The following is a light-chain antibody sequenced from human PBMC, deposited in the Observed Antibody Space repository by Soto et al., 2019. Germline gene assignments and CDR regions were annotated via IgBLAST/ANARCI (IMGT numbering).Light chain of an antibody. Sequence: STLSASVGDRVTITCRASQSISSWLAWYQQKPGKAPKLLIYDASTLESGVPSRFSGSRSGTEFTLTISSLQPDDFATYYCQQYNSYSWTFGQGTKVDIK. CDR1: QSISSW. CDR3: QQYNSYSWT. CDR2: DAS. J-gene: IGKJ1*01. V-gene: IGKV1-5*01.